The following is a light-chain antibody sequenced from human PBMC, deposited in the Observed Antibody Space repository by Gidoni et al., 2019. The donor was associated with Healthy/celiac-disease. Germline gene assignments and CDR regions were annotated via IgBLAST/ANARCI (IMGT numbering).Light chain of an antibody. V-gene: IGLV3-1*01. CDR3: QAWDSSTVV. CDR2: QDS. CDR1: KLGDKY. Sequence: SYELTQPPPVSVPPGQTASITCPGDKLGDKYACWYQQKPGQSPVLVIYQDSKRPSGIPERFSGSHSGNTATLTLSGTQAIDEADYYCQAWDSSTVVFGGGTKLTVL. J-gene: IGLJ2*01.